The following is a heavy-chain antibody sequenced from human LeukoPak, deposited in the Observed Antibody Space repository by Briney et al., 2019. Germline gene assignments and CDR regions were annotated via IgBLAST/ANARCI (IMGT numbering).Heavy chain of an antibody. Sequence: PGGSLRLSCAASGFAFSTYDMSWVRKAPGKGLEWVSAISDSGVNTYYADSVKGRFTISRDNSKNTLYLQLNSLRAEDTAVYYCATHPRSDYGSGDYWGQGTLVTVSS. CDR2: ISDSGVNT. D-gene: IGHD4-17*01. V-gene: IGHV3-23*01. J-gene: IGHJ4*02. CDR3: ATHPRSDYGSGDY. CDR1: GFAFSTYD.